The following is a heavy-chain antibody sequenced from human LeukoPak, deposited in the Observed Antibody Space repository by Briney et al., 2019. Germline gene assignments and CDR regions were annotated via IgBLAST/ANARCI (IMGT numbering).Heavy chain of an antibody. Sequence: GGSLRLSCAASGFTFSSYAMHWVRQAPGKGLEWVAVISYDGSNKYYADSVKGRFTISRDNSKNTLYLQMNSLRAEDTAVYYCARDSYYYGSGSYMESAFDIWGQGTMVTVSS. CDR3: ARDSYYYGSGSYMESAFDI. CDR2: ISYDGSNK. D-gene: IGHD3-10*01. V-gene: IGHV3-30*04. CDR1: GFTFSSYA. J-gene: IGHJ3*02.